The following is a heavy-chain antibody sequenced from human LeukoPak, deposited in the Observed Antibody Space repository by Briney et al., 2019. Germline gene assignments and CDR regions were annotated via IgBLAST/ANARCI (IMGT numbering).Heavy chain of an antibody. J-gene: IGHJ4*02. CDR2: SSPTGDIT. D-gene: IGHD2-21*01. CDR1: GGSFSGNY. V-gene: IGHV4-34*01. CDR3: ARVPDFIARPCDS. Sequence: PSETLSLTCAVYGGSFSGNYWTLIRQPPGRGLEWIGESSPTGDITGYNPSLKGRATISVDSSKKQFSLKLTAVTAADTGVYYCARVPDFIARPCDSWGPGTLVTVSS.